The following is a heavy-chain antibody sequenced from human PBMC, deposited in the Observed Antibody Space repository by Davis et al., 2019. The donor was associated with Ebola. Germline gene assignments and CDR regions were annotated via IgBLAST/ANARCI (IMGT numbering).Heavy chain of an antibody. Sequence: GGSLRLSCAASGFTFSDSWMSWVRQAPGKGLEWVATIVPDGNKTYYVDSVKGRFTISRDNAKNSLYLQMNSLRAEDTAVYYCARDVATIYFCYFDYWGQGTLVTVSS. D-gene: IGHD5-12*01. CDR1: GFTFSDSW. CDR2: IVPDGNKT. CDR3: ARDVATIYFCYFDY. V-gene: IGHV3-7*03. J-gene: IGHJ4*02.